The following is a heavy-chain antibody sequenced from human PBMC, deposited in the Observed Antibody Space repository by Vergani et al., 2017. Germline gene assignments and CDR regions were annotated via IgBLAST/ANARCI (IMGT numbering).Heavy chain of an antibody. D-gene: IGHD2-2*03. CDR2: ISGSGGST. CDR3: ARELDSNYGMDV. V-gene: IGHV3-23*01. CDR1: GFTFSSYA. Sequence: EVQLLESGGGLAQPGGSLRLSCAASGFTFSSYAMSWVRQAPGKGLEWVSAISGSGGSTYYADSVKGRFTISRDNSKNTLYLQMNSLRAEDTAVYYCARELDSNYGMDVWGQGTTVTVSS. J-gene: IGHJ6*02.